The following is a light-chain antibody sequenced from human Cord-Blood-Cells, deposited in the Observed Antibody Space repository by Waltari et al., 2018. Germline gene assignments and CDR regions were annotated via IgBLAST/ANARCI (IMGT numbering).Light chain of an antibody. CDR1: SRDAGSCTL. V-gene: IGLV2-23*01. CDR3: CSYAGSSTLV. Sequence: QSARTQPASVAGSPGQSITISCTGTSRDAGSCTLAPWYQQHPGKSPKLMIYEGSKRPSGVSNRFSGSKSGNTASLTISGLQAEDEADYYCCSYAGSSTLVFGGGTKLTVL. J-gene: IGLJ3*02. CDR2: EGS.